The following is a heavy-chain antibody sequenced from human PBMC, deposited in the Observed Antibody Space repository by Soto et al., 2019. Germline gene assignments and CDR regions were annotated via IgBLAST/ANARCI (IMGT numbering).Heavy chain of an antibody. CDR3: AAPPRY. CDR2: IYDSGST. V-gene: IGHV4-59*01. D-gene: IGHD6-6*01. Sequence: PSETLSLTCTVSGGSISSYYWSWIRQPPGKGLEWIVYIYDSGSTNYNPSLKSRVTISVDTSKNQFSLKLTSVTAADTAVYYCAAPPRYWGQGTLVTVSS. CDR1: GGSISSYY. J-gene: IGHJ4*02.